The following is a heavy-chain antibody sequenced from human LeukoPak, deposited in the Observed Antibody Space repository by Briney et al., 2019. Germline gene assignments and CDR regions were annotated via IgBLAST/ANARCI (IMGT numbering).Heavy chain of an antibody. V-gene: IGHV1-2*02. D-gene: IGHD6-13*01. CDR2: INPNSGGT. CDR1: GYTFTGYY. CDR3: AREQQQLSKTYYYYYGMDV. J-gene: IGHJ6*02. Sequence: ASVKVSCKASGYTFTGYYMHWVRQAPGQGLERMGWINPNSGGTNYAQKFQGRVTMTRDTSISTAYMELSRLRSDDTAVYYCAREQQQLSKTYYYYYGMDVWGQGTTVTVSS.